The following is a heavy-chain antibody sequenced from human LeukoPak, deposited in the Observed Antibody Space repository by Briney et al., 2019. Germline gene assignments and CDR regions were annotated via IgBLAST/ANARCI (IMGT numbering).Heavy chain of an antibody. V-gene: IGHV4-34*01. D-gene: IGHD4-23*01. J-gene: IGHJ6*02. CDR2: INHSGST. CDR3: ARGRDGNSSPYYYYYGMDV. CDR1: GGSFSGYY. Sequence: SETLSLTCAVYGGSFSGYYWSWIRQPPGKGLEWIGEINHSGSTNYNPSLKSRVTVSVDTSKNQFSLKLSSVTAADTAVYYCARGRDGNSSPYYYYYGMDVWGQGTTVTVSS.